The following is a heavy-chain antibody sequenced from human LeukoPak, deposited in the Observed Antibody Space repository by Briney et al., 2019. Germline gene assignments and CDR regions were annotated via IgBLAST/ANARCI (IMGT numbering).Heavy chain of an antibody. CDR3: AREGGDFWSGYYFDY. D-gene: IGHD3-3*01. CDR1: GYSISSGDY. J-gene: IGHJ4*02. Sequence: PSETLSLTCAVSGYSISSGDYWGWIRQPPGKGLEWIGSIFNSGSTYYNPSLKSRVTISADTSKRHFSLKLSSVTAADTAVYYCAREGGDFWSGYYFDYWGQGTLVTVSS. V-gene: IGHV4-38-2*02. CDR2: IFNSGST.